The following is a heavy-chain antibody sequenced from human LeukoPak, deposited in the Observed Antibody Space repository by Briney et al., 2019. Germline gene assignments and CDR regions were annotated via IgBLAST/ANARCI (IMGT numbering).Heavy chain of an antibody. J-gene: IGHJ4*02. Sequence: ASVKVSCKASGGPLNTYVIDWVRQAPGQGLEWMGWISAYNGNTNYAQKLQGRVTMTTDTSTSTAYMELRSLRSDDTAVYYCARDRAARSDYWGQGTLVTVSS. D-gene: IGHD6-6*01. CDR1: GGPLNTYV. CDR3: ARDRAARSDY. CDR2: ISAYNGNT. V-gene: IGHV1-18*01.